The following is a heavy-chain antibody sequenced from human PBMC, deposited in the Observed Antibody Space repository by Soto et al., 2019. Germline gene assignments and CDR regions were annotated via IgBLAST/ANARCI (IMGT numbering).Heavy chain of an antibody. D-gene: IGHD1-20*01. V-gene: IGHV4-31*03. Sequence: NPSETLSLTCTVSGGSITNGAYYWGWIRQHPGKGLEWIGYRHYSGSTYYNPTLKSRLVISVDTSQNQFSLSLNSVTAADTAVYYCARALYNWNFRSYCFDSWGQGTLVTVSS. CDR3: ARALYNWNFRSYCFDS. CDR2: RHYSGST. J-gene: IGHJ4*02. CDR1: GGSITNGAYY.